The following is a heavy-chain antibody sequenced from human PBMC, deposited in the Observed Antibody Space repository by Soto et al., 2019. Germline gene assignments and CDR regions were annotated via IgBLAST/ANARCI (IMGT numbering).Heavy chain of an antibody. CDR3: ARDRYDILTGYYPTGKYYYYGMDV. J-gene: IGHJ6*02. V-gene: IGHV4-61*01. Sequence: SETLSLTCTVSGGSVSSGNYYWSWIRQPPGKGLEWIGYIYYSGSTNYNPSLKSRVTISVDTSKNQFSLKLSSVTAADTAVYYCARDRYDILTGYYPTGKYYYYGMDVWGQGTTVTVSS. CDR2: IYYSGST. D-gene: IGHD3-9*01. CDR1: GGSVSSGNYY.